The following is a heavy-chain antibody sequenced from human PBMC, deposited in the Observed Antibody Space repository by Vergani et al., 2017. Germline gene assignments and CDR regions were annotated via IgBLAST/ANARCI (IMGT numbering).Heavy chain of an antibody. J-gene: IGHJ5*02. Sequence: VQLVESGGGLVKPGGSLRLSCAASGFTFSSYEMNWVRQAPGKGLEWVSYISSSGSTIYYADSVKGRFTISRDNAKNSLYLQMNRLRSDDTAVYYCAREELSAPHIVVVPAAIDAFDPWGQGTLVTVSS. CDR2: ISSSGSTI. V-gene: IGHV3-48*03. CDR1: GFTFSSYE. D-gene: IGHD2-2*01. CDR3: AREELSAPHIVVVPAAIDAFDP.